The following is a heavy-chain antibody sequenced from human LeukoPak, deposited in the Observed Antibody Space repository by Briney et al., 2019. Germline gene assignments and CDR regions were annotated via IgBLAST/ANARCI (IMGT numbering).Heavy chain of an antibody. D-gene: IGHD3-10*01. CDR3: ARAPLEGSGSALSGDY. CDR1: GYTFSTYE. V-gene: IGHV1-8*01. J-gene: IGHJ4*02. Sequence: GASVKVSCKASGYTFSTYEINWVRQATGQGLEWMGWMNPNTGNRGYAQKFQGRITMTRNTSISTAYMELSSLRSDDTAVYYCARAPLEGSGSALSGDYWGQGTLVTVSS. CDR2: MNPNTGNR.